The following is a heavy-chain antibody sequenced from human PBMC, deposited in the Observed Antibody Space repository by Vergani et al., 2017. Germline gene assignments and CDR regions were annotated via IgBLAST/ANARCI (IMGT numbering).Heavy chain of an antibody. CDR1: GFSFSTYW. CDR2: IFPGDSQI. J-gene: IGHJ3*02. CDR3: ARLGDGYYYHGFDI. Sequence: EVQLLQSGGGVIQPGGSVRLSCAASGFSFSTYWIGWVRQMPGKGLEWMGLIFPGDSQIRSSLSFQGRVTISADKSISTAYLQWYSLQASDTAMYYCARLGDGYYYHGFDIWGQGTAVTVSS. D-gene: IGHD3-3*01. V-gene: IGHV5-51*01.